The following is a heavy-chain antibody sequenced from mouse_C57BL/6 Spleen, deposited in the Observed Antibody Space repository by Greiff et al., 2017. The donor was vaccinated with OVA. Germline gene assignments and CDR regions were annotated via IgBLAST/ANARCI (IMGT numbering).Heavy chain of an antibody. D-gene: IGHD1-1*01. CDR1: GYTFTSYW. CDR2: IHPNSGST. CDR3: ARGGTTVVEDYFDY. Sequence: VQLQQSGAALVTPGASVPLSFHSSGYTFTSYWMPWVKQRPGQGLEWIGMIHPNSGSTNYNEKFKSKATLTVDKSSSTAYMQLSSLTSEDSAVYYCARGGTTVVEDYFDYWGQGTTLTVSS. V-gene: IGHV1-64*01. J-gene: IGHJ2*01.